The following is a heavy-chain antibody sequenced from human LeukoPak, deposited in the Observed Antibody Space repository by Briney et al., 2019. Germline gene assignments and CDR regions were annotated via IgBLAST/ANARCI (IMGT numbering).Heavy chain of an antibody. CDR1: GFTFDDYA. J-gene: IGHJ4*02. V-gene: IGHV3-23*01. CDR2: ISGRGGST. CDR3: AKGPDSNAYYGSFDY. D-gene: IGHD3-22*01. Sequence: GGSLRLSCAASGFTFDDYAMHWVRQAPGKGLEWVSSISGRGGSTYYADSVKGRFTISRDNPKDTMYLQMNSLRAEDTAAYYCAKGPDSNAYYGSFDYWGQGTLVTVSS.